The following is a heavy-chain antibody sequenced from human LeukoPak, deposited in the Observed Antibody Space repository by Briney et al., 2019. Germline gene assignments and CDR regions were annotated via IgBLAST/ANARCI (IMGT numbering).Heavy chain of an antibody. Sequence: SETLSLTCTVSGGSISSYYWGWIRQPPGKGLEWIGNIYYSGSTYYNPSLKSRVTISVDTSKNHFSLKLSSVTAADTAVYYCARLVAVAGVFDYWGQGTLVTVSS. CDR2: IYYSGST. J-gene: IGHJ4*02. CDR3: ARLVAVAGVFDY. D-gene: IGHD6-19*01. V-gene: IGHV4-39*02. CDR1: GGSISSYY.